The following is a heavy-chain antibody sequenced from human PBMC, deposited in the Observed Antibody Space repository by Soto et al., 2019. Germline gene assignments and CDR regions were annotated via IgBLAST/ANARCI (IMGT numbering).Heavy chain of an antibody. V-gene: IGHV4-39*01. J-gene: IGHJ4*02. D-gene: IGHD6-19*01. CDR2: IQYGGTT. CDR1: GGSITSNNNF. Sequence: QLQLQASGPGLVKASETLSLTCTVSGGSITSNNNFWGWIRQSPGKGLEWIGSIQYGGTTNYNPSLKSRVIMSAETSKNQFSLMMNSVTAADTAVYYCARLGSSGWYQGSYFDYWGQGTLVTVSS. CDR3: ARLGSSGWYQGSYFDY.